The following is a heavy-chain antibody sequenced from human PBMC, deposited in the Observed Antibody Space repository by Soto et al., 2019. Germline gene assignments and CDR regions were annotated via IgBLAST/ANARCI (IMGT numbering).Heavy chain of an antibody. V-gene: IGHV3-23*01. J-gene: IGHJ4*02. CDR2: ISGSGGST. CDR1: GFTFSSYA. Sequence: GGSLRLSCAASGFTFSSYAMSWVRQAPGKGLEWVSAISGSGGSTYYADSVKGRFTISRDNSKNTLYLQMNSLRAEDTAVYYCAKDRVHVLMVYAIGEAVVNRGQGTLVTVSS. CDR3: AKDRVHVLMVYAIGEAVVN. D-gene: IGHD2-8*01.